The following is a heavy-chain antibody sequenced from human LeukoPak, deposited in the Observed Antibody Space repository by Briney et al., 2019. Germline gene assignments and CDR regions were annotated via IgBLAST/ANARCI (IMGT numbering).Heavy chain of an antibody. CDR2: IIPIFGTA. J-gene: IGHJ6*03. V-gene: IGHV1-69*06. CDR3: ARVGGSGWYRDWDYYYYMDV. CDR1: GGTFSSYA. D-gene: IGHD6-19*01. Sequence: ASVKVSCKASGGTFSSYAISWVRQAPGQGLEWMGGIIPIFGTANYAQKFQGRVTITADKSTSTAYMELSSLRSEDTAVYYCARVGGSGWYRDWDYYYYMDVWGKGTTVTVSS.